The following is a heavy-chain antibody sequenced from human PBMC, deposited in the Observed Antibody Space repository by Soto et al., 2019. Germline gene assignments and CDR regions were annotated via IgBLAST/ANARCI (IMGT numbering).Heavy chain of an antibody. V-gene: IGHV1-18*01. Sequence: ASVKVSCKASGYTFSSYPINWVRQAPGQGLEWLGWISAYSGITNYAQILQGRVTMTADTSTSTAYMELGSLRSDDTAVYYCASDARYSGNYTIDYACQGTLVTVS. CDR2: ISAYSGIT. J-gene: IGHJ4*02. D-gene: IGHD1-26*01. CDR1: GYTFSSYP. CDR3: ASDARYSGNYTIDY.